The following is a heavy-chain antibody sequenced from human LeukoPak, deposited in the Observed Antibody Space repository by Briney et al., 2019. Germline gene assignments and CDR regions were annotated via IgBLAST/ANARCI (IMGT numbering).Heavy chain of an antibody. CDR3: ARALMVRGEDSFDP. D-gene: IGHD3-10*01. CDR1: GFTFSSYA. J-gene: IGHJ5*02. V-gene: IGHV3-30-3*01. Sequence: HPGGSPRLSCAASGFTFSSYAMHWVRQAPGKGLEWVAVISYDGSNKYYADSVKGRFTISRDNSKNTLYLQMNSLRAEDTAVYYCARALMVRGEDSFDPWGQGTVVTVSS. CDR2: ISYDGSNK.